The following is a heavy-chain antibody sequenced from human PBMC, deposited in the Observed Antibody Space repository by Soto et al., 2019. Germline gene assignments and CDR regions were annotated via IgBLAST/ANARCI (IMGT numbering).Heavy chain of an antibody. V-gene: IGHV3-23*01. Sequence: GGSLRLSCAASGFTFSSYAMSWVRQAPGKGLEWVSAISCSGGSTYYADSVKGRFTISRDNSKNPLYLQMNSLRAEDTAVYYCAKVRAVVEHFDYWGQGTLVTVSS. J-gene: IGHJ4*02. CDR2: ISCSGGST. D-gene: IGHD6-19*01. CDR1: GFTFSSYA. CDR3: AKVRAVVEHFDY.